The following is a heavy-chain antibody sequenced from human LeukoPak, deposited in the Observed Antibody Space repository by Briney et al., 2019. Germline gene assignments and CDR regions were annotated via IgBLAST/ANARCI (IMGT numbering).Heavy chain of an antibody. D-gene: IGHD2-21*02. V-gene: IGHV3-23*01. CDR2: ISGSGGST. Sequence: GGSLRLSCAASGFTFSSYAMSWVRQAPGKGLEWVSAISGSGGSTYYADSVKGRFTISRDHSKNTLYLQINSLSAEDTAVYYCAKDDYCGGDCTPPEYFQHWGQGTLVTVSS. CDR1: GFTFSSYA. J-gene: IGHJ1*01. CDR3: AKDDYCGGDCTPPEYFQH.